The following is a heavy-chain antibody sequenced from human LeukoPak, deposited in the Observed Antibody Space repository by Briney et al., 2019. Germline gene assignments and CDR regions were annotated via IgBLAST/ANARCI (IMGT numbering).Heavy chain of an antibody. V-gene: IGHV3-66*01. CDR2: ISSGGTT. CDR3: GRDPSPVYYASGSSKYYYYGMDV. CDR1: GFTVSSNY. J-gene: IGHJ6*02. Sequence: GGSLRLSCAASGFTVSSNYMNWVRQAPGKGLEWVSLISSGGTTYYTDSVKGRFTISRDNSKSTLYLQMNSLRAEDTAVYYCGRDPSPVYYASGSSKYYYYGMDVWGPGTTVTVSS. D-gene: IGHD3-10*01.